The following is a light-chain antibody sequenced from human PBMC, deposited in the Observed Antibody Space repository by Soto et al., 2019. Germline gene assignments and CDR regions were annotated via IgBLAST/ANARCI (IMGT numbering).Light chain of an antibody. CDR1: QGISSY. J-gene: IGKJ4*01. CDR3: QQYNSYPLS. V-gene: IGKV1-16*01. Sequence: DIQMTQSPSSLSASVGDRVTITCRASQGISSYLAWFQQKPGKAPQSLIYAASSVQSGVPSRFSGNGSATDFTLTINTLQPEDFANYYWQQYNSYPLSFGGGTKVEIK. CDR2: AAS.